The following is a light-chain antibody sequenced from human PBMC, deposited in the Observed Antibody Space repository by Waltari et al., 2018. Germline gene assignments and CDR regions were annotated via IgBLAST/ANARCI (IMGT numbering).Light chain of an antibody. J-gene: IGKJ4*01. Sequence: DIQMTQAPSTLSASVGDRVTITCRASQSISPWLSWYHQQPGKAPKLLIYKTSNLQPGVPSRFSGSGSGTEFTLTISSLQPEDFATYYCQQSYSTLSTFGGGTKVEIK. CDR3: QQSYSTLST. CDR1: QSISPW. V-gene: IGKV1-5*03. CDR2: KTS.